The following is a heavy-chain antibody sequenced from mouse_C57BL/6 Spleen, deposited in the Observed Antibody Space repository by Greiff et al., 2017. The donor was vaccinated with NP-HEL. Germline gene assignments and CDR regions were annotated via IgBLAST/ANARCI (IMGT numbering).Heavy chain of an antibody. CDR3: ARSGIWYYGSSDY. J-gene: IGHJ2*01. Sequence: QVQLKQSGAELARPGASVKMSCKASGYTFTSYTMHWVKQRPGQGLEWIGYINPSSGYTKYNQKFKDKATLTADKSSSTAYMQLSSLTSEDSAVYYCARSGIWYYGSSDYWGQGTTLTVSS. CDR2: INPSSGYT. CDR1: GYTFTSYT. V-gene: IGHV1-4*01. D-gene: IGHD1-1*01.